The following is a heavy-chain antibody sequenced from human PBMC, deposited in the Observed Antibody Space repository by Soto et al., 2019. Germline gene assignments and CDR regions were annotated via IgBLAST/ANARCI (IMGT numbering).Heavy chain of an antibody. V-gene: IGHV4-4*02. CDR3: AGLIAVAGTGYYFVY. Sequence: QVQLQESGPGLVKPSGTLSLTCAVSSGSISSSNWSSWVRQPPGKGLEWIGEIYHSGSTNYNPSLKSRVTISVDKSKNQFSLKLSSVPAADTAVYYCAGLIAVAGTGYYFVYWGQGTLVTVTS. CDR1: SGSISSSNW. J-gene: IGHJ4*02. CDR2: IYHSGST. D-gene: IGHD6-19*01.